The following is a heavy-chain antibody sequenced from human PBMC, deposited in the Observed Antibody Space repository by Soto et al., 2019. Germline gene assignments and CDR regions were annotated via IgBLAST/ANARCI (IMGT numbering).Heavy chain of an antibody. CDR1: GGSISSYY. CDR3: ARGGLYYYYYYGMDV. Sequence: PSETLSLTCTVSGGSISSYYWSWIRQPPGKGLEWIGYIYYSGSTNYNPSLKSRVTISVDTSKNQFSLKLSSVTAADTAVYYCARGGLYYYYYYGMDVWGQGTTVTVSS. V-gene: IGHV4-59*01. CDR2: IYYSGST. J-gene: IGHJ6*02.